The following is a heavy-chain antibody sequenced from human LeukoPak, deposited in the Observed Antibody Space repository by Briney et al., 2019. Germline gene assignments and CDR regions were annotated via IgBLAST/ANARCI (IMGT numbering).Heavy chain of an antibody. V-gene: IGHV4-34*01. CDR2: INLSGST. D-gene: IGHD3-3*01. CDR3: ARVSISLFGVVTAHFDS. CDR1: GGSFSGYY. Sequence: SETLSLTCGVSGGSFSGYYWGWIRQPPGKGLKWIGEINLSGSTNYNSSLTSRVTISLDTSKNQFSLNLRFVTTADTAVYYCARVSISLFGVVTAHFDSWGQGTLVAVSS. J-gene: IGHJ4*02.